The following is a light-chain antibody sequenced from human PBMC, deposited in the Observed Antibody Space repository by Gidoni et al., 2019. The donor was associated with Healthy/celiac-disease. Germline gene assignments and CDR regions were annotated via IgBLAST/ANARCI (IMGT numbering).Light chain of an antibody. V-gene: IGKV1-39*01. CDR3: QQSYSTPPT. CDR2: AAS. J-gene: IGKJ4*01. Sequence: DIQMTQSPSSLSASVGDRVTITCRASQNISSNLNWYQQKPGKAPKFLIYAASSLQSGVPSRFSGSESGTDFTLTISSLQPEDFATYYCQQSYSTPPTFGGGTKVEIK. CDR1: QNISSN.